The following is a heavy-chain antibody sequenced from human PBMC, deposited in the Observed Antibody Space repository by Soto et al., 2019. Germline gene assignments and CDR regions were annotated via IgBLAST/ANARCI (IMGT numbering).Heavy chain of an antibody. J-gene: IGHJ3*02. CDR2: ISGSGGST. D-gene: IGHD4-17*01. CDR1: GFTFSSYA. CDR3: AKDYRIMDYGDYGRHAFDI. V-gene: IGHV3-23*01. Sequence: GGSLRLSCAASGFTFSSYAMSWVRQAPGKGLEWVSAISGSGGSTYYADSVKGRFTISRDNSKNTLYLQMNSLRAEDTAVYYCAKDYRIMDYGDYGRHAFDIWGQGTMVTVSS.